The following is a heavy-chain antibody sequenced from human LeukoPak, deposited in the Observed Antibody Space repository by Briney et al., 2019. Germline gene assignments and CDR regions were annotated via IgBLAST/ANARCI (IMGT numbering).Heavy chain of an antibody. D-gene: IGHD6-13*01. CDR2: ITTHNGDT. CDR1: GYTFTTYA. J-gene: IGHJ5*02. Sequence: ASVKVSCKASGYTFTTYAISWVRQAPGQGLKWMGWITTHNGDTNYEQNLQGRVTMTTDRSTSTAYMELRSLTSDDTAVYYCARGPGGGSSWYFYNWFDPWGQGTLVTVSS. CDR3: ARGPGGGSSWYFYNWFDP. V-gene: IGHV1-18*01.